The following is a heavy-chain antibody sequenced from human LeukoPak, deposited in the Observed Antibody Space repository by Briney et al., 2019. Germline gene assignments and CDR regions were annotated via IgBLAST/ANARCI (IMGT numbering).Heavy chain of an antibody. CDR1: GDIEYRNRAA. Sequence: SQTLSLTCALSGDIEYRNRAAWHWISQSPSRGLEWLVRTYYRSKWYYDYAVSLQSRITFNPDTSKNQVSLQLNSVTPDDTAVYYCARKIAAAGPSLIDYWGQGTLVTVSS. CDR3: ARKIAAAGPSLIDY. D-gene: IGHD6-13*01. V-gene: IGHV6-1*01. CDR2: TYYRSKWYY. J-gene: IGHJ4*02.